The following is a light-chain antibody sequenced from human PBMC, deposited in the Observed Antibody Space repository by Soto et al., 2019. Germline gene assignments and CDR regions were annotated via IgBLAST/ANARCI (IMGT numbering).Light chain of an antibody. CDR1: QGIRDE. V-gene: IGKV1-6*01. CDR3: IHDYDYPRT. Sequence: ASQLTQSPTSLSAFVGDSVRMTCRPSQGIRDELGGYQQKAGKAPNLLISAASRLQSGVPSRFSGRGSGTDFTLTIGSLQPEAFATYYCIHDYDYPRTLGKWTKV. CDR2: AAS. J-gene: IGKJ1*01.